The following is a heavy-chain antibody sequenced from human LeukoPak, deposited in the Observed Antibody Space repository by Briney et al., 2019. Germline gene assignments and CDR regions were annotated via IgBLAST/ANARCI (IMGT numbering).Heavy chain of an antibody. CDR3: ARASVVITSAFDY. J-gene: IGHJ4*02. CDR1: GFTVSSNY. D-gene: IGHD3-22*01. V-gene: IGHV3-66*02. CDR2: IYSGGST. Sequence: GGSLRLSCAASGFTVSSNYMSWVREAPGKGLEWASVIYSGGSTYYADSVKGRFTISRDNSKNTLYLQMNSLRAEDTAVYYCARASVVITSAFDYWGQGTLVTVSS.